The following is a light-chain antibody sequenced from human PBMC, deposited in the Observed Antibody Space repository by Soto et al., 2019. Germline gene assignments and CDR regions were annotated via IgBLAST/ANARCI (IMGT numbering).Light chain of an antibody. J-gene: IGLJ1*01. CDR1: GSNIGSNS. Sequence: QSVLTQPPSASGTPGQRVTISCSGSGSNIGSNSVSWYQHLPGKAPNLLIYSTYQRPSGVPDRFSGSKSGTSASLAISGLQSEDETDYYCAPWDDSLNGYVFGTGTKVTVL. V-gene: IGLV1-44*01. CDR3: APWDDSLNGYV. CDR2: STY.